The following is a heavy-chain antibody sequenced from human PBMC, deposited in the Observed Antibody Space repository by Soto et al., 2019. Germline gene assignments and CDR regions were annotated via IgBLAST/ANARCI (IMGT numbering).Heavy chain of an antibody. D-gene: IGHD2-8*02. V-gene: IGHV3-30-3*01. CDR2: ISYDGTNK. CDR1: GFSFSISP. J-gene: IGHJ5*02. Sequence: PXGSLRLTFAASGFSFSISPMHWVRQAPGKGPEWVALISYDGTNKFYADSVKGRFTISRDNSKSTLYLHVDSLRPEDAAVYYCARDPKTTGGQHWAFNYFDAWGQGTLVTVSS. CDR3: ARDPKTTGGQHWAFNYFDA.